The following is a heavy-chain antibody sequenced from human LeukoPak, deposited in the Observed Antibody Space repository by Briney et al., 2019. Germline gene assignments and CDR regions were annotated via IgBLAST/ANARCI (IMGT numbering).Heavy chain of an antibody. CDR1: GFIFSSYW. D-gene: IGHD5-12*01. CDR2: IKQDGSEK. V-gene: IGHV3-7*04. Sequence: GGSLRLSCAASGFIFSSYWMSWVRQAPGKGLEWVANIKQDGSEKYYVDSVKGRFTISRDNAKNSLYLQMNSLRAEDTAVYYCARAYSGYLAYTPDYWGQGTLVTVSS. J-gene: IGHJ4*02. CDR3: ARAYSGYLAYTPDY.